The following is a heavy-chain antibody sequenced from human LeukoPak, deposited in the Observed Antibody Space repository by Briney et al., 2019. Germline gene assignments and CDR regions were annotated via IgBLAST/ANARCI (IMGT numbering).Heavy chain of an antibody. CDR3: ARVPAGVIGMKDAFDI. D-gene: IGHD3-16*02. V-gene: IGHV3-21*01. CDR1: GFTFSSYS. J-gene: IGHJ3*02. Sequence: GGSLRLSCAASGFTFSSYSMNWVRQAPGKGLEWVSSISSSSSYIYYADSVKGRFTISRDNAKNSLYLQMNSLRAEDTAVYYCARVPAGVIGMKDAFDIWGQGTMVTVSS. CDR2: ISSSSSYI.